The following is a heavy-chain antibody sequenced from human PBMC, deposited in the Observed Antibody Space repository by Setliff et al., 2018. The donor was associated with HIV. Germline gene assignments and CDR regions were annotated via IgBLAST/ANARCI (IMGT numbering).Heavy chain of an antibody. CDR2: IIPILGIA. J-gene: IGHJ3*02. V-gene: IGHV1-69*10. CDR1: GGTFSSYA. CDR3: ARDYLHVFDI. Sequence: GALVKVSCKASGGTFSSYAISWVRQAPGQGLEWMGGIIPILGIANYAQKFQGRVTITADKSTSTAYVELNSLKSDDTAVYYCARDYLHVFDIWGQGTMVTVSS.